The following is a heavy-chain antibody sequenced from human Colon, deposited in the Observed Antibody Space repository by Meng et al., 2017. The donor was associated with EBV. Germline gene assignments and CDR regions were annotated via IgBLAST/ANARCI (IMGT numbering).Heavy chain of an antibody. CDR1: GGYISSSHSY. CDR3: ARRRGGSGRDC. Sequence: RRLEPGHGLWMPWTSLHLTCSCSGGYISSSHSYWGWHRQPPGKGLQWIGTIYHSGSTSSNPSIQSRVTMFVDTSKNQFSLMLTSVTATDTAVYYCARRRGGSGRDCWGQGTLVTVSS. V-gene: IGHV4-39*01. J-gene: IGHJ4*02. D-gene: IGHD3-10*01. CDR2: IYHSGST.